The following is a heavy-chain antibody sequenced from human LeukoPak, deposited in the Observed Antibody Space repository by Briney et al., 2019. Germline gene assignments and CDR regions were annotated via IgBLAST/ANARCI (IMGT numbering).Heavy chain of an antibody. V-gene: IGHV3-23*01. J-gene: IGHJ4*02. CDR3: AKTTAGYSSGRYPGWPVDY. CDR1: GFTFGSYA. CDR2: ISGSGGST. D-gene: IGHD6-19*01. Sequence: GGSLRRSCAASGFTFGSYAMYWVRQAPGKGLEWVSGISGSGGSTFCADSVKGRFTIPRDNSENTVYLQMNSLRADDTAVYYCAKTTAGYSSGRYPGWPVDYWGQGTLVTVSS.